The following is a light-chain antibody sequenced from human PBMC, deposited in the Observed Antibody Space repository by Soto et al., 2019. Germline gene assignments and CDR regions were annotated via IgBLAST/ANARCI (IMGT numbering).Light chain of an antibody. CDR2: EVS. V-gene: IGLV2-8*01. Sequence: QSALTQPPSASGSPGQSVTISCTGTSSDVGGYNYVSWYQQHPGKAPKLMIYEVSKRPSGVPDRFSGSKSGNTASLTVSGLQAEDEPDYYCSSYAGSNNWNFGTGTKLTVL. J-gene: IGLJ1*01. CDR3: SSYAGSNNWN. CDR1: SSDVGGYNY.